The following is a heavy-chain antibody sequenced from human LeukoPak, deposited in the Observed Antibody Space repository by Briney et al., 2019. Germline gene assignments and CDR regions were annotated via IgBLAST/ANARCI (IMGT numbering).Heavy chain of an antibody. Sequence: SETLSLTCAVYGGSFSGYYWSWIRQPPGKGLEWIGEINHSGSTNYNPSLKSRVTISVDTSKNQFSLKLSSVTAADTAVYYCARLGIAVAGHDYWGQGTLVTVSS. D-gene: IGHD6-13*01. V-gene: IGHV4-34*01. CDR2: INHSGST. CDR1: GGSFSGYY. J-gene: IGHJ4*02. CDR3: ARLGIAVAGHDY.